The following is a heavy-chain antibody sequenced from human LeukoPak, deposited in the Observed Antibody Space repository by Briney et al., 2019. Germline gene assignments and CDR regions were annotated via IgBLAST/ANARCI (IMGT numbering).Heavy chain of an antibody. D-gene: IGHD5-24*01. CDR3: ARVRNYPDAFDI. J-gene: IGHJ3*02. CDR2: IYDTGST. CDR1: GGSISNYY. Sequence: SETLSLTCTVSGGSISNYYWAWILQPPGKGLEWIGYIYDTGSTKYNPSLKSRLTISLHTSRNQFSLNLSSLTAADTAIYYCARVRNYPDAFDIWGQGRMVTVSS. V-gene: IGHV4-59*01.